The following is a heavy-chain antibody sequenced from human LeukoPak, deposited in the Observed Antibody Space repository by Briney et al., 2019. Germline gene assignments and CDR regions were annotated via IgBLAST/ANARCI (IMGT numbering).Heavy chain of an antibody. V-gene: IGHV3-30*18. Sequence: PGGSLRLSCAASGFTFSSYGMHWVRQAPGKGLEWVALISYDGSNKYYADSVKGRFTISRDNSENTLYVQMNSLRAEDTAVYYCAKEGLLYGWTDAFDIWGQGTMVTVSS. CDR1: GFTFSSYG. J-gene: IGHJ3*02. D-gene: IGHD2/OR15-2a*01. CDR2: ISYDGSNK. CDR3: AKEGLLYGWTDAFDI.